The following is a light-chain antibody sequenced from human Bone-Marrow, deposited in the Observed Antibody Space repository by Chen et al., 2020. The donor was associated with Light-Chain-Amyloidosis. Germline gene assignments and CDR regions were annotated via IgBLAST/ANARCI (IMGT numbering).Light chain of an antibody. Sequence: SYVLTQPSSVSVAPGQTATIACGGNNIGSTSVHWYQQTPGQAPLLVVYDDSDRPSGIPERLAGSNPGNPATLPISRVEAGDDADYYCQVWDRSSDRPVFGGGTKLTVL. CDR1: NIGSTS. CDR2: DDS. CDR3: QVWDRSSDRPV. V-gene: IGLV3-21*02. J-gene: IGLJ3*02.